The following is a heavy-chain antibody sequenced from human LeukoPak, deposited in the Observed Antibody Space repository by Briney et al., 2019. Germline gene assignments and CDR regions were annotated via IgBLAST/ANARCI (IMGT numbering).Heavy chain of an antibody. V-gene: IGHV1-46*01. CDR2: INPSGGST. CDR3: ARAVAAARSRDWFDP. J-gene: IGHJ5*02. D-gene: IGHD6-13*01. Sequence: ASVKVSCKASGYTFTYRYLHWVRQAPGQGLEWMGIINPSGGSTSYAQKFQGRVTMTRDTSTSTVYMELSSLRSEDTAVYYCARAVAAARSRDWFDPWGQGTLVTVSS. CDR1: GYTFTYRY.